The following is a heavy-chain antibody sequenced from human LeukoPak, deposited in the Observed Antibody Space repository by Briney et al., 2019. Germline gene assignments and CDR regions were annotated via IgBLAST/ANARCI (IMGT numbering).Heavy chain of an antibody. J-gene: IGHJ3*02. V-gene: IGHV3-33*08. D-gene: IGHD3-22*01. CDR1: GFIFATYA. Sequence: GGSLRLPCAASGFIFATYAMTWVRQAPGKGLEWVAVIGYDGSNKYYADSVKGRFTISRDNSKNTLYLQMNSLRAEDTAVYYCAREYYYDSSGYYRAFDIWGQGTMVTVSS. CDR2: IGYDGSNK. CDR3: AREYYYDSSGYYRAFDI.